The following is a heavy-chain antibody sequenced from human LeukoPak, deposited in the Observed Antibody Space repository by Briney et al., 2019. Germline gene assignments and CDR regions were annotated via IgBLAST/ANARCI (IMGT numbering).Heavy chain of an antibody. Sequence: GGSLRLSCAASGFIFNDYAMSWVRQVPGKGLECVSVISASGGKTYYADSVKGRFTISRDTSKTTISPQMNSLRVEDSAVYYCAKWTRTTLFRGDRARFDSWGQGTLVTVSS. J-gene: IGHJ4*02. D-gene: IGHD3-10*01. CDR3: AKWTRTTLFRGDRARFDS. V-gene: IGHV3-23*01. CDR2: ISASGGKT. CDR1: GFIFNDYA.